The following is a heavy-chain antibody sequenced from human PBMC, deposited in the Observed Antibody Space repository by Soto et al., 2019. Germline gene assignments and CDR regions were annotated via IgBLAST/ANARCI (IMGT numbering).Heavy chain of an antibody. J-gene: IGHJ6*03. D-gene: IGHD1-26*01. CDR1: GDSFNDYY. CDR2: INPNGGAT. Sequence: ASVKVSCKTSGDSFNDYYIHWVRQAPGRGLEWKGWINPNGGATKYAQKFQGRVTVTRDTSIRTVYMELSSLRSDDTALYYCARESGGATATLDYYYFYMDVWGKGTTVTSP. V-gene: IGHV1-2*02. CDR3: ARESGGATATLDYYYFYMDV.